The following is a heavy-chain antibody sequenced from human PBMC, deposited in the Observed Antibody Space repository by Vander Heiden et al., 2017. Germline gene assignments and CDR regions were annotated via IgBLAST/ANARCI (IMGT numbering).Heavy chain of an antibody. J-gene: IGHJ5*02. CDR1: GFTFGIYD. CDR2: IGTAGDT. Sequence: EVPLVESGGGLVQPGGSLRLSCAASGFTFGIYDLHWVRQATGKGLEWVSAIGTAGDTYYPGSVKGRFTIARENAKNSLYLQMNSMRTGETAVYYCVLGGAMILYEWCMLDNWFDPWGQGTMVTVSS. CDR3: VLGGAMILYEWCMLDNWFDP. D-gene: IGHD2-8*01. V-gene: IGHV3-13*01.